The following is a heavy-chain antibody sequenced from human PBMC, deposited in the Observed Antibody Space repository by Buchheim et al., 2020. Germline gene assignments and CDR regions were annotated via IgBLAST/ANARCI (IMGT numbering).Heavy chain of an antibody. V-gene: IGHV3-48*03. CDR3: ARDRGIDWNYASPS. D-gene: IGHD1-7*01. J-gene: IGHJ4*02. CDR2: ISSSGSTI. Sequence: EVQLVESGGGLVQPGGSLRLSCAASGFTFGSYEMNWVRQAPGKGLEWVSYISSSGSTIYYADSVKGRFTISRDNANNSLYLQMNSLRAEDTAVYYCARDRGIDWNYASPSWGQGTL. CDR1: GFTFGSYE.